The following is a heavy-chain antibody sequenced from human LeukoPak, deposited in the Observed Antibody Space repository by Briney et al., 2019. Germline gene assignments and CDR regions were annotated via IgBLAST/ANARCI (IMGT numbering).Heavy chain of an antibody. D-gene: IGHD4-17*01. J-gene: IGHJ4*02. CDR2: IKQDGSEK. CDR1: GFTFSSYW. V-gene: IGHV3-7*01. Sequence: GGSLRLSCAPSGFTFSSYWMSWVRQAPGKGLEWVANIKQDGSEKYYVDSVKGRFTISRDNAKNSLYLQMNSVRAEDTAVYYCGRDMSYGVKNWGQGTLVTVSS. CDR3: GRDMSYGVKN.